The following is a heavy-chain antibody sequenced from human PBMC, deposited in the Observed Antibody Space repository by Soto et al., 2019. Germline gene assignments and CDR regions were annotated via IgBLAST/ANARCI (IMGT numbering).Heavy chain of an antibody. CDR2: IGTAGDT. J-gene: IGHJ6*04. D-gene: IGHD3-3*01. Sequence: EVQLVESGGGLVQPGGSLRLSCAASGFTFKTYDMHWVRQATGKGLEWVSAIGTAGDTYYSGSVKGRFTISRENAKNSLYLQMNSLRAGDTAVYYCASGRFWAIMHVWGKGTTVTVSS. CDR3: ASGRFWAIMHV. CDR1: GFTFKTYD. V-gene: IGHV3-13*01.